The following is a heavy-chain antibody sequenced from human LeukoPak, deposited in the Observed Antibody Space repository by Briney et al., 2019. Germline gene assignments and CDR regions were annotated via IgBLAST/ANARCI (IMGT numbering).Heavy chain of an antibody. D-gene: IGHD5-12*01. CDR2: IKQDGSEK. V-gene: IGHV3-7*01. Sequence: PGGSLRLSCAASGFTFSTYRMSWVRQAPGKGLEWVANIKQDGSEKHYVDSVKGRFTISRDNAKNSLYPQMSSLRAEDTAVYYCARVGEVAGRAIDQWGQGTLVTVSS. CDR3: ARVGEVAGRAIDQ. J-gene: IGHJ4*02. CDR1: GFTFSTYR.